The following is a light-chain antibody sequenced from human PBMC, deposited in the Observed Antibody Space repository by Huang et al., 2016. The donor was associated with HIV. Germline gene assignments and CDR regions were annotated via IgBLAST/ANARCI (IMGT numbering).Light chain of an antibody. CDR2: AAS. Sequence: DIQMTQFPLSLSASVGDRVVLTCRASQNITNYLNWYQERPGNAPRLLIYAASRLMSGVPSRFSGSAYPSYFTLTISGLQPEDIATYYCQQSHTVPLTFGPGTKVNI. CDR3: QQSHTVPLT. J-gene: IGKJ3*01. V-gene: IGKV1-39*01. CDR1: QNITNY.